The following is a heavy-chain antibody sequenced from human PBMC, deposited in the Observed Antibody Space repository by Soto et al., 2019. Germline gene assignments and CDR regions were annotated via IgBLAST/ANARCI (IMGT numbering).Heavy chain of an antibody. V-gene: IGHV1-46*03. Sequence: ASVKVSCKASGYTFTSYYIHWVRQAPGQGLEWMGIINPSGGSTTYAQKFQGRVTMTRDTSTSTVYMELSSLRSEDTAVYYCARAGNIAVASLDYWGQGTLVTVS. CDR1: GYTFTSYY. CDR3: ARAGNIAVASLDY. CDR2: INPSGGST. J-gene: IGHJ4*02. D-gene: IGHD6-19*01.